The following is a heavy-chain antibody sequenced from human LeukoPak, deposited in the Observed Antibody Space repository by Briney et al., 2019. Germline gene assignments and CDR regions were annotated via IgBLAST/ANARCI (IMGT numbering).Heavy chain of an antibody. CDR1: GGSISSYY. D-gene: IGHD6-13*01. Sequence: SETLSLTCTVSGGSISSYYWSWIRQPPGKGLEWIGYIYYSGSTNYNPSLKSRVTISVDTSKNQFSLKLSSVTAADTAVYYCARVRGYSSSWSPFDYWGQGTLVTVSS. CDR3: ARVRGYSSSWSPFDY. CDR2: IYYSGST. J-gene: IGHJ4*02. V-gene: IGHV4-59*01.